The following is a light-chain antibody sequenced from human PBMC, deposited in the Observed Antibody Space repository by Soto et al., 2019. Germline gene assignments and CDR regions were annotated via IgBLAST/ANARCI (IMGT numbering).Light chain of an antibody. V-gene: IGLV2-14*01. CDR1: SSDVGGYNY. Sequence: QSVLTQPASVSGSPGQSITISCTGTSSDVGGYNYVSWYQQHPGKAPKLMIYDVSNRPSGVSNRFSGSKSGNTASLTISGLRSEDEADYYCAAWDDSLSGQVFGTGTKVTVL. CDR3: AAWDDSLSGQV. CDR2: DVS. J-gene: IGLJ1*01.